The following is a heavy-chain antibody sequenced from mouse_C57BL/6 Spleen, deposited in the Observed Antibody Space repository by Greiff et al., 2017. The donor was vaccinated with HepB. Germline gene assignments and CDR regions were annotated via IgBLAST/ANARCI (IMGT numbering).Heavy chain of an antibody. V-gene: IGHV1-59*01. CDR1: GYTFTSYW. CDR3: ARSLYDYGSWFAY. CDR2: IDPSDSYT. J-gene: IGHJ3*01. Sequence: QVQLQQPGAELVRPGTSVKLSCKASGYTFTSYWMHWVKQRPGQGLEWIGVIDPSDSYTNYNQKFKGKATLTVDTSSSTAYMQLSSLTSEDSAVYYCARSLYDYGSWFAYWGQGTLVTVSA. D-gene: IGHD2-4*01.